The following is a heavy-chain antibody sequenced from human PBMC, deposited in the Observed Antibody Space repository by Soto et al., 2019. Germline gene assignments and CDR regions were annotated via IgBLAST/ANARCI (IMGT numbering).Heavy chain of an antibody. D-gene: IGHD2-21*01. CDR2: IYVTGAV. V-gene: IGHV4-31*03. CDR1: GAALNSGNYY. CDR3: ARLRIATNNYKWFDP. Sequence: SETLSLTCSVSGAALNSGNYYWSWIRQVPGKGLEWIGHIYVTGAVDYNPSLRGRITISQDTSERQFSLNLRLVTAADTAVYYCARLRIATNNYKWFDPWGQGTLVTVSS. J-gene: IGHJ5*02.